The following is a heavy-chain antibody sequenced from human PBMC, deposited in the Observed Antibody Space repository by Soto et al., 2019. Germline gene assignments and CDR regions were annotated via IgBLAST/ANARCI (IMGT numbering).Heavy chain of an antibody. D-gene: IGHD3-16*01. CDR3: AHGKYYDYIWGSYPNPFDY. J-gene: IGHJ4*02. Sequence: QITLKESGPTLVKPTQTLTLTCTFSGFSLSTSGVGVGWIRQPPGKALEWLALIYWDDDKRYSPSLKSRLTITKDTSKNQVVLTMTNMDPVDTATYYCAHGKYYDYIWGSYPNPFDYWVQGTLVTVSS. CDR1: GFSLSTSGVG. CDR2: IYWDDDK. V-gene: IGHV2-5*02.